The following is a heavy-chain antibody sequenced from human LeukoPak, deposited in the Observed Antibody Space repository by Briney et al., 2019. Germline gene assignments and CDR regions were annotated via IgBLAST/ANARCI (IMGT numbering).Heavy chain of an antibody. CDR3: ASLLSEDDAFDI. CDR2: INPNSGGT. CDR1: GYTFTGYY. Sequence: GASVTVSCKASGYTFTGYYMHWVRQAPGQGLEWMGWINPNSGGTNYAQKFQGRVTMTRDTSISTAYMVLSSLRSEDTAVYYCASLLSEDDAFDIWGQGTMVTVSS. J-gene: IGHJ3*02. D-gene: IGHD2-21*01. V-gene: IGHV1-2*02.